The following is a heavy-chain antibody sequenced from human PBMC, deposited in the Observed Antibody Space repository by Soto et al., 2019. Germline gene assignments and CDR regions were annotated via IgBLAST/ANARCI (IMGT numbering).Heavy chain of an antibody. Sequence: GASVRVSGKASGNTFVSYAMHWVRQAPGQRLQWMGWTNAGNGNTKYSQKFQGRVTITRDTSASTAYMELSSLRSEDTAVYYCARVRSGAFDIWGQGTMVTVSS. CDR3: ARVRSGAFDI. CDR1: GNTFVSYA. V-gene: IGHV1-3*01. CDR2: TNAGNGNT. D-gene: IGHD4-17*01. J-gene: IGHJ3*02.